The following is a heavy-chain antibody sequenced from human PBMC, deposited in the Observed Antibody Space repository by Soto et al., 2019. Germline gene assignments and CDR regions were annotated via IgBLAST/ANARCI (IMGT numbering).Heavy chain of an antibody. Sequence: QVQLVQSGAEVKKPGASVKVSCKASGYTFTSYAMYWVRQAPGQRLEWMGWINAGNGNTKYSQKFQGRVTITRDTSASTAYMELSSLRSEDTAVYYCARDFSPYCSGGSCPFDYWGQVTLVTVSS. D-gene: IGHD2-15*01. CDR3: ARDFSPYCSGGSCPFDY. V-gene: IGHV1-3*01. CDR1: GYTFTSYA. J-gene: IGHJ4*02. CDR2: INAGNGNT.